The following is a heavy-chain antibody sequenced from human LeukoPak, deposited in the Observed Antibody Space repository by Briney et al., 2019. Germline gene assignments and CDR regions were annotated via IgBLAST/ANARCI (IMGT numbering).Heavy chain of an antibody. D-gene: IGHD3-9*01. CDR2: ISSSSSTI. J-gene: IGHJ6*03. V-gene: IGHV3-48*01. CDR1: GFTFSSYG. CDR3: ASASAMHFDWLKLNYYYYYYMDV. Sequence: GGSLRLSCAASGFTFSSYGMTWVRQAPGKGLEWVSYISSSSSTIYYADSVKGRFTISRDNAKNSLYLQLNSLRAEDTAVYYCASASAMHFDWLKLNYYYYYYMDVWGKGTTVTVSS.